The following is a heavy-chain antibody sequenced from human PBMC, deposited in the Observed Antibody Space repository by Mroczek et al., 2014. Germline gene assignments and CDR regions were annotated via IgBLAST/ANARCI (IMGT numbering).Heavy chain of an antibody. CDR1: GGSISSGSYY. D-gene: IGHD3-3*01. V-gene: IGHV4-61*02. CDR3: AREGMWAGITIFGGLDI. Sequence: QVQLQESGPGLVKPSQTLSLTCTVSGGSISSGSYYWSWIRQPAGKGLEWIGRIYTSGSTNYNPSLKSRVTISVDTSKNQFSLKLSSVTAADTAVYYCAREGMWAGITIFGGLDIWGQGTMVTVSS. J-gene: IGHJ3*02. CDR2: IYTSGST.